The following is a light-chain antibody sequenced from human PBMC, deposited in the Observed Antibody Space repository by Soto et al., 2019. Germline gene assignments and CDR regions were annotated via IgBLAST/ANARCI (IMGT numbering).Light chain of an antibody. CDR2: GAS. CDR1: QSVSNNY. CDR3: QQYGRSGT. J-gene: IGKJ1*01. V-gene: IGKV3-20*01. Sequence: IVLTQSPATLSLSPVEGANLSCRASQSVSNNYLAWYQQKPGQAPRLLIYGASNRATGIPDRFSGSGSGTDFTLTISRLEPEDFAVYYCQQYGRSGTFGQGTKVDIK.